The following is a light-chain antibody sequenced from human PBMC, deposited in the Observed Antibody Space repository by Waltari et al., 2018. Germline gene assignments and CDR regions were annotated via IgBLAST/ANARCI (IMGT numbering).Light chain of an antibody. V-gene: IGLV2-14*01. CDR3: SSYTSSSTPLVV. CDR1: SSDVGGYND. J-gene: IGLJ2*01. Sequence: QSALTQPASVSGSPGQSITISCTGTSSDVGGYNDVSWYQQHPGNAPKLIIYEVSNRPSGVSNRFSGSKSGNTASLTISGLQAEDEADYYCSSYTSSSTPLVVFGGGTKLTVL. CDR2: EVS.